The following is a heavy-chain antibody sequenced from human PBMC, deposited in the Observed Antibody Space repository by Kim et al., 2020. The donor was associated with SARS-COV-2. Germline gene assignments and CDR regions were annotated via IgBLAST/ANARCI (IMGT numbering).Heavy chain of an antibody. D-gene: IGHD3-3*01. V-gene: IGHV4-59*01. CDR3: ARENYDFWSGQPFFDY. CDR2: IYYSGST. CDR1: GGSISSYY. J-gene: IGHJ4*02. Sequence: SETLSLTCTVSGGSISSYYWSWIRQPPGKGLEWIGYIYYSGSTNYNPSLKSRVTISVDTSKNQFSLKLSSVTAADTAVYYCARENYDFWSGQPFFDYWGQGTLVTVSS.